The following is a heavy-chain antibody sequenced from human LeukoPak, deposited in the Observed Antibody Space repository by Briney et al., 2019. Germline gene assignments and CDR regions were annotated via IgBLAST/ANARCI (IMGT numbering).Heavy chain of an antibody. D-gene: IGHD3-10*01. V-gene: IGHV3-21*01. Sequence: PGGSLRLSCAASGFTFSSYSMNWVRQAPGKGLEWVSSISSSSSYIYYADSVKGRFTISRDNAKNSLYLQMNSLRAEDTAVYYCARGQFGELLLSPFDYWGQGTLVTVSS. CDR3: ARGQFGELLLSPFDY. CDR1: GFTFSSYS. CDR2: ISSSSSYI. J-gene: IGHJ4*02.